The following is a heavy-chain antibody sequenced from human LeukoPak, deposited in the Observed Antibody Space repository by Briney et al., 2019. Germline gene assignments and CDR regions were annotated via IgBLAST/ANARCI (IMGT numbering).Heavy chain of an antibody. D-gene: IGHD5-24*01. Sequence: KPGGSLRLSXAASGFTFSSYSMNWVRQAPGKGLEWVSSISSSGSDIDYADSVKGRFTISRDNAKNSLYLQMNSLRAEDTAVYDCARYLRLVRDGRPDAFDIWGQGTMVTVSS. V-gene: IGHV3-21*01. CDR3: ARYLRLVRDGRPDAFDI. CDR1: GFTFSSYS. J-gene: IGHJ3*02. CDR2: ISSSGSDI.